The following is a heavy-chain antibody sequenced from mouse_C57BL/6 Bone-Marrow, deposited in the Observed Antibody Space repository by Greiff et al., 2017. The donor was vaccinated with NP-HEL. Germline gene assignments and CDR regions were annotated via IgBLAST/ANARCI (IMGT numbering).Heavy chain of an antibody. CDR2: ISNGGGST. CDR1: GFTFSDYY. D-gene: IGHD2-4*01. CDR3: ARHGDYDGGCAY. V-gene: IGHV5-12*01. J-gene: IGHJ3*01. Sequence: EVKLVESGGGLVQPGGSLKLSCAASGFTFSDYYMYWVRQTPEKRLEWVAYISNGGGSTYYPDTVKGRFTISRDNAKNTLYLQMSRLKSEDTAMYYCARHGDYDGGCAYWGQGTLVTVSA.